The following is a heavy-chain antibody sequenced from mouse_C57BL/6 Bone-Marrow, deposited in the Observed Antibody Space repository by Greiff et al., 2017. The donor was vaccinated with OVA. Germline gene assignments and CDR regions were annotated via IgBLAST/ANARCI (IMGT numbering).Heavy chain of an antibody. V-gene: IGHV1-53*01. J-gene: IGHJ1*03. CDR3: ARSMVTTCYWYFDV. CDR1: GYTFTSYW. D-gene: IGHD2-2*01. CDR2: INPSNGGT. Sequence: QVHVKQPGTELVKPGASVKLSCKASGYTFTSYWMHWVKQRPGQGLEWIGNINPSNGGTNYNEKFKSKATLTVDKSSSTAYMQLSSLTSEDSAVYYCARSMVTTCYWYFDVWGTGTTVTVSS.